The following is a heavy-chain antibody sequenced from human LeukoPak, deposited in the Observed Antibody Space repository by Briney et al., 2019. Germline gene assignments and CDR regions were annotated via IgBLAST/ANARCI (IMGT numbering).Heavy chain of an antibody. V-gene: IGHV1-69*06. CDR1: GGTFSTFG. Sequence: SVKVSCKASGGTFSTFGISWVRQAPGQGLEWMGGIIPMSGTVNNAQKFQGRVTITADKSTGTAYMELSSLRSDDTAVYYCARWGWDYRNSYYYMDVWGKGTTVTISS. CDR3: ARWGWDYRNSYYYMDV. CDR2: IIPMSGTV. D-gene: IGHD4-11*01. J-gene: IGHJ6*03.